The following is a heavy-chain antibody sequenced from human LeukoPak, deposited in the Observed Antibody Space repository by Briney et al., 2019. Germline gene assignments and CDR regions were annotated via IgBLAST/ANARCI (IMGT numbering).Heavy chain of an antibody. V-gene: IGHV3-64*01. D-gene: IGHD3-22*01. J-gene: IGHJ4*02. CDR2: ISSNGGST. CDR1: GFTFSSYA. Sequence: GGSLRLSCAASGFTFSSYAMHWVRQAPGKGLEYVSAISSNGGSTYYANSVKGRFTISRDNSKNTLYLQMGSLRAEDMAVYYCARGRQYYYDSSGYYGSYFDYWGQGTLVTVSS. CDR3: ARGRQYYYDSSGYYGSYFDY.